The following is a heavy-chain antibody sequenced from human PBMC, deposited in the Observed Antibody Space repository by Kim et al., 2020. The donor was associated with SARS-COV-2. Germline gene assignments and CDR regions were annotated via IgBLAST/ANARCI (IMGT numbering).Heavy chain of an antibody. CDR3: ARNAYYYDSSGYYRWYFDL. Sequence: GGSLRLSCTASGFTFSSYGMHWVRQAPGEGLEWVAVIWYGGSNKYYADSVKGRFTISRDNSKKSLYLQMNSLRAEDTAVYYCARNAYYYDSSGYYRWYFDLWGRGTLVTVSS. CDR2: IWYGGSNK. D-gene: IGHD3-22*01. J-gene: IGHJ2*01. CDR1: GFTFSSYG. V-gene: IGHV3-33*01.